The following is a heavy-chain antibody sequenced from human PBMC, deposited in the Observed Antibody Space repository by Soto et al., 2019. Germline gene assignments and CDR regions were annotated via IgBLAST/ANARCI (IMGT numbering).Heavy chain of an antibody. Sequence: QVQLQESGPGLVKPSQTLSLTCTVSGGSISSGDYYWSWIRQPPGKGLEWIGYIYYSGSTYYNPSLKSRVTISVDTSKNQFSLKLSSVTAADTAVYYCAREESDYYDSSGSDYWGQGTLVTVSS. CDR1: GGSISSGDYY. CDR3: AREESDYYDSSGSDY. D-gene: IGHD3-22*01. CDR2: IYYSGST. V-gene: IGHV4-30-4*01. J-gene: IGHJ4*02.